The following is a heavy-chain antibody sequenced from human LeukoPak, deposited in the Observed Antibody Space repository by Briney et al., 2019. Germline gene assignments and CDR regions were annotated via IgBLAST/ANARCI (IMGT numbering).Heavy chain of an antibody. D-gene: IGHD5-12*01. J-gene: IGHJ3*01. Sequence: TGGSLRLSCAASGFNFADSAMSWVRQTPRKGLEWVSLISFNGRNTYYGDSVKGRFTISRDNSKDTVYLQMNSLRAEDTAIFYCSRDIELSTWGPGTMVTVSS. CDR2: ISFNGRNT. CDR3: SRDIELST. V-gene: IGHV3-23*01. CDR1: GFNFADSA.